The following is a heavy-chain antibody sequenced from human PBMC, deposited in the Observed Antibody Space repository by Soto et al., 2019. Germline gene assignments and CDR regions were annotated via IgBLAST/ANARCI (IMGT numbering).Heavy chain of an antibody. J-gene: IGHJ6*02. CDR2: IIPIFGTA. CDR1: GGTFSSYA. CDR3: ARSYSSGPTSYYGMDV. V-gene: IGHV1-69*13. D-gene: IGHD6-19*01. Sequence: ASVKVSCKASGGTFSSYAISWVRQAPGQGLEWMGGIIPIFGTANYAQKFQGRVTITADESTSTAYMELSSLRSEDTAVYYCARSYSSGPTSYYGMDVWGQGTTVTVSS.